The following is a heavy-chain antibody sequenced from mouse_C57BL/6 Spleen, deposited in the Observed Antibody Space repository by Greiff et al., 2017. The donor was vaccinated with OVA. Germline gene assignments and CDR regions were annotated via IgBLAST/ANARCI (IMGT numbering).Heavy chain of an antibody. CDR1: GYTFTDYE. Sequence: SGAELVRPGASVTLSCKASGYTFTDYEMHWVKQTPVHGLEWIGAIDPETGGTAYNQKFKGKAILTADKSSSTAYMELRSLTSEDSAVYYCTRDGYYEGFAYWGQGTLVTVSA. CDR3: TRDGYYEGFAY. J-gene: IGHJ3*01. V-gene: IGHV1-15*01. D-gene: IGHD2-3*01. CDR2: IDPETGGT.